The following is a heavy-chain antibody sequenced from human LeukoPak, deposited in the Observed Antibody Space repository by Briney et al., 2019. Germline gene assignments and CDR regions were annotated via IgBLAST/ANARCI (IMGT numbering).Heavy chain of an antibody. CDR3: AKSGGVSSSSGSYSFDY. D-gene: IGHD3-10*01. J-gene: IGHJ4*02. Sequence: PSQTLSLTCAVSGGSISSGGYSWSWIRQPPGKGLEWIGYIYHSGSTYYNPSLKSRVTISVDTSKNQFSLKLSSVTAADTAVYYCAKSGGVSSSSGSYSFDYWGQGTLVTVSS. CDR1: GGSISSGGYS. CDR2: IYHSGST. V-gene: IGHV4-30-2*05.